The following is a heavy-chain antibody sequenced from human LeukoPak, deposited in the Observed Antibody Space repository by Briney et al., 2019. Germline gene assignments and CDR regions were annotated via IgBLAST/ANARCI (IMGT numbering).Heavy chain of an antibody. CDR3: AKDRWSSSSMRWFDP. Sequence: GGSVTLLCGPCGLTYSRYALRWVRQAAGKGGQWVASINGSGGGTFYADSVKGRFTISRDNSKNSLYLQIISLRAEATDVYDCAKDRWSSSSMRWFDPWGQGTLVTVSS. CDR1: GLTYSRYA. CDR2: INGSGGGT. J-gene: IGHJ5*02. V-gene: IGHV3-23*01. D-gene: IGHD2-2*01.